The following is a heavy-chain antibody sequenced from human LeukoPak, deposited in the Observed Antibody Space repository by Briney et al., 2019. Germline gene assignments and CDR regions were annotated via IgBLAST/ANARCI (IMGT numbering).Heavy chain of an antibody. CDR2: IKQDGSEK. Sequence: PGGSLRLSCAASGFTFSSYWMSWVRQAPGKGLEWVANIKQDGSEKYYVDSVKGRFTISRDNAKNSLYLQMNSLRAEDTAVYYCARDSRIAARYYYYYGMDVWGQGTTVTVSS. J-gene: IGHJ6*02. D-gene: IGHD6-13*01. CDR1: GFTFSSYW. V-gene: IGHV3-7*01. CDR3: ARDSRIAARYYYYYGMDV.